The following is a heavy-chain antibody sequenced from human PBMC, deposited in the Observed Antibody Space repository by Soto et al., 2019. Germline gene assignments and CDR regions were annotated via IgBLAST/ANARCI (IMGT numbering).Heavy chain of an antibody. J-gene: IGHJ3*02. CDR1: GYTFTSYY. V-gene: IGHV1-46*01. D-gene: IGHD3-22*01. CDR3: ARDQPDYYDSRPFDI. Sequence: ASVKVSCKASGYTFTSYYMHWVLQAPGQGLEWMGIINPSGGSTSYAQKFQGRVTMTRDTSTSTVYMELSSLRSEDTAVYYCARDQPDYYDSRPFDIWGQGTMVTVSS. CDR2: INPSGGST.